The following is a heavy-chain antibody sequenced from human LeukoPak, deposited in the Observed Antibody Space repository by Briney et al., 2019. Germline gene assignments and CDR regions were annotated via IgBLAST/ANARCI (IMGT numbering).Heavy chain of an antibody. CDR2: IYYRGST. CDR3: ARLSGYSSGHYYSDY. D-gene: IGHD3-22*01. V-gene: IGHV4-59*01. J-gene: IGHJ4*02. CDR1: GGSISSDY. Sequence: PSETLSLTCTVSGGSISSDYWSWIRQPPGKGLEWIGYIYYRGSTNYNPSLKSRVTISVDTSKNQFSLKLSSVTVADTAVYYCARLSGYSSGHYYSDYWGQGTLVTVSS.